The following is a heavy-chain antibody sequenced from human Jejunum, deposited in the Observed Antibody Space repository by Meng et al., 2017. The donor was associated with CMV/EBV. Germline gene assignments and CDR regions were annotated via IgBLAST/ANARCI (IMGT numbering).Heavy chain of an antibody. CDR3: ARGPGASTREGFDY. J-gene: IGHJ4*02. CDR1: GGSINNYY. CDR2: FYSSDTY. V-gene: IGHV4-4*07. D-gene: IGHD1-26*01. Sequence: LREPGPGLVKPSETLSLTCTVSGGSINNYYWGWIRQSAGKGLEWIGRFYSSDTYNYHPSLNSRVTMSLDTSKNQFSLNLRSVTAADTAIYYCARGPGASTREGFDYWGLGTLVTVSS.